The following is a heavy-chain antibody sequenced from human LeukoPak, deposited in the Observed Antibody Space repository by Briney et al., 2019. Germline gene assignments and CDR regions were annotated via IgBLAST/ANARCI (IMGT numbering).Heavy chain of an antibody. Sequence: PGGSLRLSCAASGFTFSSYGMHWVRQAPGKGLEWVAVISYDGSNKYYADPVKGRFTISRDNSKNTLYLQMNSLRAEDTAVYYCAAADYVWGSYRLDYWGQGTLVTVSS. CDR3: AAADYVWGSYRLDY. CDR2: ISYDGSNK. J-gene: IGHJ4*02. V-gene: IGHV3-30*03. CDR1: GFTFSSYG. D-gene: IGHD3-16*02.